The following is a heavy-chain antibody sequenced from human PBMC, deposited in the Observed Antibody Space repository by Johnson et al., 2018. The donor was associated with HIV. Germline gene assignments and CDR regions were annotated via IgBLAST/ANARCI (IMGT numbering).Heavy chain of an antibody. CDR1: GFTFDDYG. CDR3: AKGGTWLVAAAGTWSAFDI. V-gene: IGHV3-20*04. D-gene: IGHD6-13*01. Sequence: VQLVESGGGVVRPGGSLRLSCAASGFTFDDYGMSWVRQAPGKGLEWVSGINWNGGSTGYADSVKGRFTIARDNAKNSLYLQMNSLGAEETAVYYCAKGGTWLVAAAGTWSAFDIWGQGTMVTVSS. CDR2: INWNGGST. J-gene: IGHJ3*02.